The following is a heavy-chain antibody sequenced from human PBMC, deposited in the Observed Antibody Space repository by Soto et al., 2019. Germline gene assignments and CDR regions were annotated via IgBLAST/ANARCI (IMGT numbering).Heavy chain of an antibody. CDR2: ISGSGDRT. J-gene: IGHJ4*02. D-gene: IGHD2-2*01. CDR3: AKAVLPAASFDY. Sequence: GGSLRLSGAASGFTSRSYAMSWVRQAPGKGLEWVSVISGSGDRTFYADSVKGRFTISRDNSKNTLYLQMNSLRAEDTAVYYCAKAVLPAASFDYWRQGTLVTVSS. CDR1: GFTSRSYA. V-gene: IGHV3-23*01.